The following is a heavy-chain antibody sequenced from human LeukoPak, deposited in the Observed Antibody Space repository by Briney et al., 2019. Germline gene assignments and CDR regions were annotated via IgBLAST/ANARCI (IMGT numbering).Heavy chain of an antibody. J-gene: IGHJ6*02. V-gene: IGHV1-69*04. CDR3: ARDSVYYGSGSSNYGMDV. Sequence: SVKVSCKASGGTFSSYAISWVRQAPGQGLEWMGRIIPILGIANYAQKFQGRVTITADKSTSTAYMELSSLRSEDTAVYYCARDSVYYGSGSSNYGMDVWGQGTTVTVSS. CDR1: GGTFSSYA. CDR2: IIPILGIA. D-gene: IGHD3-10*01.